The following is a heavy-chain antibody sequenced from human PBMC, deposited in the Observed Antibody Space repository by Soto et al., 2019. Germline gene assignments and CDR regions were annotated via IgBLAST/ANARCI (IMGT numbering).Heavy chain of an antibody. D-gene: IGHD3-10*01. CDR3: ARDEWFGGGWFDP. J-gene: IGHJ5*02. Sequence: EVQLVESGGGLVQPGGSLGPSFAASGLTVISNTLSWVGQAPGKGLEWVSIIYSGGRTHYADSVKGRFTISRDNSKNTLYLQMNSLRVEDTAVYYCARDEWFGGGWFDPWGQGTLVTVSS. CDR1: GLTVISNT. CDR2: IYSGGRT. V-gene: IGHV3-66*01.